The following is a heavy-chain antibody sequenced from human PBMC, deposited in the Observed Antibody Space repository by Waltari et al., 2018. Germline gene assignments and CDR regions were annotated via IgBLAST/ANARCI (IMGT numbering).Heavy chain of an antibody. J-gene: IGHJ4*02. D-gene: IGHD2-2*01. V-gene: IGHV3-23*01. CDR3: AKDLSYVPATVDY. Sequence: EVQLLESGGGLVQPGGSLRLSCAASGFTFSSYAMSWVRQAPGKGLEWVLGSSGSGDSTYYADSVKGRFTIARDNSKNTLYLQMNSLRAEDTAVYYCAKDLSYVPATVDYWGQGTLVTVSS. CDR2: SSGSGDST. CDR1: GFTFSSYA.